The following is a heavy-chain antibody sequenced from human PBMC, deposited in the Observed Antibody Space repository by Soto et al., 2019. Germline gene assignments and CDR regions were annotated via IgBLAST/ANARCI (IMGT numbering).Heavy chain of an antibody. D-gene: IGHD7-27*01. CDR2: IYWDDDV. Sequence: GSGPTLVNPTQTLTLNCAFSGFSLSTTGGGVGWFRQPPGKAPEWLALIYWDDDVRYSPSLRNRLTITKDTSGNQVFLTMTNIDTLDTATYYCVHRQVSNGAWFDPWGQGILVTVSS. J-gene: IGHJ5*02. V-gene: IGHV2-5*02. CDR1: GFSLSTTGGG. CDR3: VHRQVSNGAWFDP.